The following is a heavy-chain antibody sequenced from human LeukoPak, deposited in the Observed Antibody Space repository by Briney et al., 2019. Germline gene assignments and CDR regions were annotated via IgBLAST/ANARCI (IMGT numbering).Heavy chain of an antibody. CDR2: IIPILSIT. CDR3: ARRNEYTTSYHS. J-gene: IGHJ4*02. CDR1: GGTFSSYA. D-gene: IGHD1-1*01. Sequence: ASVKVSCKASGGTFSSYAISWVRQAPGQGLEWMGRIIPILSITNYAQKFQDRLTISADESTSTVYMELSSLRSEDTAVYYCARRNEYTTSYHSWGQGTLVTVTS. V-gene: IGHV1-69*04.